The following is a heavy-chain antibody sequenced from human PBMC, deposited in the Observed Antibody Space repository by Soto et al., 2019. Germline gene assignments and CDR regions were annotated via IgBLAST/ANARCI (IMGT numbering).Heavy chain of an antibody. CDR1: GGSISSSSYY. Sequence: QLQLQESGPGLVKPSETLSLTCTVSGGSISSSSYYWGWIRQPPGKGLEWIGSIYYSGSTYYNPSLKSRVTISVDTSKNQFSLKLSSVTAADTAVYYCARRASITIFGAFDPWGQGTLVTVSS. CDR3: ARRASITIFGAFDP. J-gene: IGHJ5*02. CDR2: IYYSGST. D-gene: IGHD3-3*01. V-gene: IGHV4-39*01.